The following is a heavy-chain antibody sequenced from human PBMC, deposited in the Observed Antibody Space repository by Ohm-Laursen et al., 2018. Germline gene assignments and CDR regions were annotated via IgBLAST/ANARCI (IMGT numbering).Heavy chain of an antibody. CDR2: IWYDGSNK. CDR3: AKVLYSGYDEVDY. D-gene: IGHD5-12*01. V-gene: IGHV3-33*06. Sequence: SLRLSCAASGFTFSSYGMHWVRQAPGKGLEWVAVIWYDGSNKYYADSVKGRFTISRDNSKNTLYLQMNSLRAEDTAVYYCAKVLYSGYDEVDYWGQGTLVTVSS. CDR1: GFTFSSYG. J-gene: IGHJ4*02.